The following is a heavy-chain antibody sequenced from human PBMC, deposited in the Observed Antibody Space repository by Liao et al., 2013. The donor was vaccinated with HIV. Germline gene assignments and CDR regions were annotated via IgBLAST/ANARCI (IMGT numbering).Heavy chain of an antibody. J-gene: IGHJ4*02. D-gene: IGHD3-22*01. CDR1: GGSISSYY. V-gene: IGHV4-4*07. CDR2: IYTSGST. Sequence: QVQLQESGPGLVKPSETLSLTCTVSGGSISSYYWSWIRQPAGKGLEWIGRIYTSGSTNYNPSLKSRVTISVDTSKNQFSLKLSSVTAADTAVYYCARGGRAGYDSSGYPHLSYWGQGTLVTVSS. CDR3: ARGGRAGYDSSGYPHLSY.